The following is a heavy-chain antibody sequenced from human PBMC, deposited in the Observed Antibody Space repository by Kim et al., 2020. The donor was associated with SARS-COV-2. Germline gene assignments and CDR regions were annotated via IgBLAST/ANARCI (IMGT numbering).Heavy chain of an antibody. Sequence: GGSLRLSCAASGFFFSDSYMSWIRQAPGKGLEWISYVSNSNSYTNYADSVKGRFTISRDNAKNSLYLQMNSLRAEDTAVYYCARGSGSSSWYVLWYYWG. CDR3: ARGSGSSSWYVLWYY. CDR2: VSNSNSYT. CDR1: GFFFSDSY. D-gene: IGHD6-13*01. V-gene: IGHV3-11*05. J-gene: IGHJ4*01.